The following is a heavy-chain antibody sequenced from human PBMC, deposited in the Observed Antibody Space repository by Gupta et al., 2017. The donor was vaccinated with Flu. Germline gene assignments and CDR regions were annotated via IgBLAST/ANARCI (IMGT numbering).Heavy chain of an antibody. CDR2: IIAIFGTT. D-gene: IGHD3-22*01. V-gene: IGHV1-69*06. CDR1: GGIFNSYA. J-gene: IGHJ4*02. Sequence: QVQLEQSGAEVKKPGSSVKVSCKASGGIFNSYALSWVRQAPGQGLEWMGGIIAIFGTTIYEQKFRGRVTITADKSPNTTSLELINLRPGDPAVFSCAGGKNYHDTSEKEGGGDWGQGTLVTVSS. CDR3: AGGKNYHDTSEKEGGGD.